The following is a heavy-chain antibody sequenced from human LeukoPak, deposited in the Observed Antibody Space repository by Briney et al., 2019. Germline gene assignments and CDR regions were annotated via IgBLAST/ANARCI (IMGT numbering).Heavy chain of an antibody. CDR1: GFSFSGHW. Sequence: GGSLRLSCTASGFSFSGHWMHWARQLPGKGLVWVSRISPTGSTTSYADSVKGRFTVSRDNAKNTLYLQMNSLRAEDTAVYYCARMVAGTFGYFDYWGQGTLVTVSS. V-gene: IGHV3-74*01. CDR3: ARMVAGTFGYFDY. CDR2: ISPTGSTT. J-gene: IGHJ4*02. D-gene: IGHD6-19*01.